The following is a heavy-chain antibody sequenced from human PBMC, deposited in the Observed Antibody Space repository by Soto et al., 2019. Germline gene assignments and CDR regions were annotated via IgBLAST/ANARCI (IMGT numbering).Heavy chain of an antibody. CDR2: SYGKGSGI. D-gene: IGHD2-8*01. V-gene: IGHV3-23*05. CDR1: GFTFSTYA. CDR3: AKDRHPDGLWPFDH. Sequence: EVQLVESGGGLVQPGGSLRLSCVASGFTFSTYAISWVRQAPGKGLEWVSSSYGKGSGISYADSVRGRFTISRDNSKNTLYLPMNSLTSDDTAIYDCAKDRHPDGLWPFDHWGRGTLIIVSS. J-gene: IGHJ4*02.